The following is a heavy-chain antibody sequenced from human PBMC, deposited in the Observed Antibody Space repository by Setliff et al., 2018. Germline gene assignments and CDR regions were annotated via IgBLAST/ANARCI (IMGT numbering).Heavy chain of an antibody. D-gene: IGHD2-8*02. CDR2: IYHTGST. V-gene: IGHV4-38-2*01. Sequence: SETLSLTCAVSGYSISSDSYWGWIRQPPGKGLEWIASIYHTGSTYYNPSLKSRITMSVDTSKNQFSLKLTSVTAADTAVYYCARTGSASWYVPDYWGQGTLVTVSS. CDR3: ARTGSASWYVPDY. J-gene: IGHJ4*02. CDR1: GYSISSDSY.